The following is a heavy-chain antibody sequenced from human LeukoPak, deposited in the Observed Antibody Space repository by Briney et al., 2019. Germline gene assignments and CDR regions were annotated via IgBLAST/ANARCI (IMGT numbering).Heavy chain of an antibody. V-gene: IGHV5-51*01. CDR1: GYSFTSYW. D-gene: IGHD5-18*01. CDR3: ARQGSSYGYYY. CDR2: IYPADSDT. J-gene: IGHJ4*02. Sequence: LGESLKISCKGSGYSFTSYWIAWVRQMPGKGLEWMGIIYPADSDTRYSPSFQGQVTISADKSISTAYLHWSSLKAPDTAMYYCARQGSSYGYYYWGQGTLVTVSS.